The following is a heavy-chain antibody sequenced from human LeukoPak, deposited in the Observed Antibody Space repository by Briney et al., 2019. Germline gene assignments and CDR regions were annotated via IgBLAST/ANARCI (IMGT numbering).Heavy chain of an antibody. CDR1: GGSISRSHW. Sequence: PSETLSLTCTVSGGSISRSHWWSWVRPPPGKGLEWIGEIFHSGSTIYNPSLKSRVSISIDKSKNQFSLQLSSVTAADTAVYYCARLSTVTTSFDYWGQGTLVTVSS. CDR3: ARLSTVTTSFDY. J-gene: IGHJ4*02. D-gene: IGHD4-17*01. CDR2: IFHSGST. V-gene: IGHV4-4*02.